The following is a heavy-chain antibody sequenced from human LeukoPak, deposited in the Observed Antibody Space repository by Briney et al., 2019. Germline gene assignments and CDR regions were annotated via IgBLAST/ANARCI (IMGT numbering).Heavy chain of an antibody. CDR2: IYTSGST. V-gene: IGHV4-61*09. CDR3: ARDSSGWKSNGAFDI. CDR1: GGSISSGSYY. Sequence: PSQTLSLTCTVSGGSISSGSYYWSWIRQPAGKGLEWIGHIYTSGSTNYNPSLKSRVTISVDTSKNQFSLKLSSVTAADTAVYHCARDSSGWKSNGAFDIWGQGTMVTVSS. D-gene: IGHD6-19*01. J-gene: IGHJ3*02.